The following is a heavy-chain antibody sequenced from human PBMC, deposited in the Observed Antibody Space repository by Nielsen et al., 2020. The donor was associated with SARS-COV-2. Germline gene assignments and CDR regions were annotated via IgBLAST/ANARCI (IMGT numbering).Heavy chain of an antibody. CDR3: ARKNSGEAGNFEY. CDR1: GYTFTSYA. V-gene: IGHV7-4-1*02. CDR2: INTNTGDP. Sequence: ASVKVSCKASGYTFTSYAMNWVRQAPGQGLEWMGWINTNTGDPMYAQGFTGRFVFSLDTSVSTAYLQINSLKAEDIAVYYCARKNSGEAGNFEYWGQGTLVTVSS. J-gene: IGHJ4*02. D-gene: IGHD1-1*01.